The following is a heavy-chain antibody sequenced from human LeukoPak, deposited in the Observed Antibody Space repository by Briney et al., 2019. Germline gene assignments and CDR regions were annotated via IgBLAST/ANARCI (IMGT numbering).Heavy chain of an antibody. D-gene: IGHD2-2*01. CDR1: GGSISSYY. V-gene: IGHV4-59*01. Sequence: SETLSLTCTVSGGSISSYYWSWIRQPPGKGLEWIGYIYYSGSTNYNPSLKSRVTISVDTSKNQFSLKLSSVTAADTAVYYCARVMPYDAFDIWGQGTMVTVSS. CDR2: IYYSGST. J-gene: IGHJ3*02. CDR3: ARVMPYDAFDI.